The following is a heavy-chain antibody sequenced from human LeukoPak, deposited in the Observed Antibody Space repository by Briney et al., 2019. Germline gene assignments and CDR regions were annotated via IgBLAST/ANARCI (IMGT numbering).Heavy chain of an antibody. V-gene: IGHV1-8*01. Sequence: VASVKVSCKASGYTSTSPDINWVRQATGRGLEWLGWMNPRDNTGYAQKFQGRVTLTRDKSINTAYMELSSLRSEDTAVYHCARYTQHYGFDIWGQGTMVTVSA. CDR1: GYTSTSPD. CDR3: ARYTQHYGFDI. J-gene: IGHJ3*02. CDR2: MNPRDNT. D-gene: IGHD3-3*02.